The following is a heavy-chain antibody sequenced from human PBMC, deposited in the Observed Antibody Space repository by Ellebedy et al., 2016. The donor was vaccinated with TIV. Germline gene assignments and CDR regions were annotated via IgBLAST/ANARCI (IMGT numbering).Heavy chain of an antibody. V-gene: IGHV1-24*01. J-gene: IGHJ3*02. Sequence: AASVKVSCKVSGYPLTELSMHWVRQAPGEGLEWVGGFDPEDGETIYAQKFQGRVTLTEDTSTDTAYMELSSLRSQDTAVYYCALFLGIAAPNDAFDIWGQGTMVTVSS. CDR3: ALFLGIAAPNDAFDI. D-gene: IGHD6-13*01. CDR2: FDPEDGET. CDR1: GYPLTELS.